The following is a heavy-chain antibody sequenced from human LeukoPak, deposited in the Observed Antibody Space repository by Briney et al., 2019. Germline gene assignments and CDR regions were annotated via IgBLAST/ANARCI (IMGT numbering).Heavy chain of an antibody. Sequence: GGSLRLSCAASGFTFSSYSMNWVRQAPGKGLEWVSSISSSSSYIYYADSVRGRFTISRDNAKNSPYLQMNSLRAEDTAGYYCARDFWSGSNWFDPWGQGTLVTVSS. D-gene: IGHD3-3*01. CDR3: ARDFWSGSNWFDP. CDR1: GFTFSSYS. V-gene: IGHV3-21*01. CDR2: ISSSSSYI. J-gene: IGHJ5*02.